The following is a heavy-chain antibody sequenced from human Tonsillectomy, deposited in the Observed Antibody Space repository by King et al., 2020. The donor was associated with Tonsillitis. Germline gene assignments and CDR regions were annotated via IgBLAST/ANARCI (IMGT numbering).Heavy chain of an antibody. CDR2: INPNSGGT. V-gene: IGHV1-2*02. Sequence: QLVQSGAEVKKPGDSVKVSCKASGYTFTGYYMHWVRQAPGQGLEWMGWINPNSGGTNYAQKFQGRVTMTRDTSISTAYMELSRLRSDDTAVYYCWTYYYDSSGYYFDYWGQGTLVTVSS. CDR1: GYTFTGYY. J-gene: IGHJ4*02. CDR3: WTYYYDSSGYYFDY. D-gene: IGHD3-22*01.